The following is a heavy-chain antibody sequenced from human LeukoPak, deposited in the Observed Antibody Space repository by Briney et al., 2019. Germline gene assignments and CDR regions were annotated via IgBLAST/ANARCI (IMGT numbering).Heavy chain of an antibody. CDR2: IVVGSGNT. V-gene: IGHV1-58*01. J-gene: IGHJ5*02. D-gene: IGHD3-10*01. CDR1: GFTFTSSA. Sequence: ASVKVSCKASGFTFTSSAVQWARHARGQRLEWIGWIVVGSGNTNYAQKFQERVTITRDMSTSTAYMELSSLRSEDTAVYYCAADPRGGNWFDPWGQGTLVTVSS. CDR3: AADPRGGNWFDP.